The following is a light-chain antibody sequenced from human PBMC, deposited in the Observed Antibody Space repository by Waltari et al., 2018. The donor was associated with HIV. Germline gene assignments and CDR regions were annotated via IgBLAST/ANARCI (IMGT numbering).Light chain of an antibody. Sequence: EKVMTQSPATLSLSPGEGATLSCRASQSVSTNLAWYQQKPGQAPRLLISGASTRATGIPARFSGSGSGTEFILTISTLQSEDFAVYFCQQYNNWPFTFGQGTRLEIK. CDR3: QQYNNWPFT. V-gene: IGKV3-15*01. CDR1: QSVSTN. CDR2: GAS. J-gene: IGKJ5*01.